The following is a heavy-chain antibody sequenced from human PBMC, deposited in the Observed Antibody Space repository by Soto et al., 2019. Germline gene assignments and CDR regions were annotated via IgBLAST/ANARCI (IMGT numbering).Heavy chain of an antibody. CDR1: GFTFSSYE. J-gene: IGHJ4*02. V-gene: IGHV3-48*03. CDR3: ARVRSSSSGWDY. Sequence: GGSLRLSCAASGFTFSSYEMNWVRQAPGKGLEWVSYISSSGSTIYYADSVKGRFTISRDNAKNSLYLQMNSLRAEDTAVYYCARVRSSSSGWDYWGQGTLVTVSS. D-gene: IGHD6-6*01. CDR2: ISSSGSTI.